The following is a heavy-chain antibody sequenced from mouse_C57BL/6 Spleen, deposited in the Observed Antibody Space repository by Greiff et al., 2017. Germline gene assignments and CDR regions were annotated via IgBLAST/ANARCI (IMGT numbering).Heavy chain of an antibody. CDR2: IHPNSGST. CDR1: GYTFTSYW. D-gene: IGHD1-1*01. J-gene: IGHJ2*01. Sequence: VQLHQPGAELVKPGASVKLSCKASGYTFTSYWMHWVKQRPGQGLEWIGMIHPNSGSTNYNEKFKSKATLTVDKSSSTAYMQLSSLTSEDSAVYYCASSITTVEEGYWGQGTTLTVSS. CDR3: ASSITTVEEGY. V-gene: IGHV1-64*01.